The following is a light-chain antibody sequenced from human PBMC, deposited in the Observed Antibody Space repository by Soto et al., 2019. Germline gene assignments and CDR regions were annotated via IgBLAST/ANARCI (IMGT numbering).Light chain of an antibody. J-gene: IGKJ4*01. CDR2: DAS. V-gene: IGKV1-5*01. CDR1: QSISSW. CDR3: QQYNSYSLP. Sequence: DIQMTQSPSTLSASVGDRVTITCRASQSISSWLAWYQQKPGKAPKLLIYDASSLESGVPSRFSGSGSGTEFTLTISSLQPDDFGTYYCQQYNSYSLPFGGGTKVEIK.